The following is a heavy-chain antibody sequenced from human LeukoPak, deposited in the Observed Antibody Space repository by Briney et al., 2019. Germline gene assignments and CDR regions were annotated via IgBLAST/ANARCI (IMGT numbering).Heavy chain of an antibody. Sequence: PSETLSLTCAVYGGSFSGYYWSWIRQPPGKGLEWIGEINHSGSTNYNPSLKSRVTISVDTSKNQFSLKLSSVTAADTAAYYCAGPGETGYYFPFDYWGQGTLVTVSS. CDR1: GGSFSGYY. V-gene: IGHV4-34*01. J-gene: IGHJ4*02. D-gene: IGHD3-9*01. CDR2: INHSGST. CDR3: AGPGETGYYFPFDY.